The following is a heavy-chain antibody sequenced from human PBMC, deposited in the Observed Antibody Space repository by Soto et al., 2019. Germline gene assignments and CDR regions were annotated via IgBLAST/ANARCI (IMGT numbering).Heavy chain of an antibody. Sequence: ASVKVSCKASGYTFTSYYMHWVRQAPGQGLEWMGIINPSGGSTSYAQKFQGRVTMTRDTSTSTVYMELSSLRSEDTAVYYCARALGDDYGGNSAEYYFDYWGQGTLVTVSS. CDR3: ARALGDDYGGNSAEYYFDY. CDR1: GYTFTSYY. J-gene: IGHJ4*02. CDR2: INPSGGST. V-gene: IGHV1-46*03. D-gene: IGHD4-17*01.